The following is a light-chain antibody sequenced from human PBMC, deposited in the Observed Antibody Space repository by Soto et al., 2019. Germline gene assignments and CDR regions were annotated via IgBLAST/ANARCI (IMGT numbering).Light chain of an antibody. CDR3: CSYAGANTF. J-gene: IGLJ1*01. CDR2: GSS. Sequence: QSVLTQPASVSDSPGQSITISCTGTSSDVGSYNLVSWYQQHPGKAPKLLIFGSSKRPSGVSNRFSGSKSGNTASLTISGLQAEDEADYYCCSYAGANTFFGTGTKVTVL. CDR1: SSDVGSYNL. V-gene: IGLV2-23*03.